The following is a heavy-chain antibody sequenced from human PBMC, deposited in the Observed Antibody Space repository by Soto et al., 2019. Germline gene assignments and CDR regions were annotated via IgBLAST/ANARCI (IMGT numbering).Heavy chain of an antibody. CDR3: ARGLGWEPGLSTLYAMGV. V-gene: IGHV3-11*01. CDR2: ISNSGSTK. Sequence: GGSLRLSCAASGFTFSDYYMSWIRQAPGKGLEWVSYISNSGSTKFYADSVTGRFTISRDNAKNSLHLQMNSLRVDDTAVYFCARGLGWEPGLSTLYAMGVWGQGTTVTVSS. CDR1: GFTFSDYY. D-gene: IGHD1-26*01. J-gene: IGHJ6*01.